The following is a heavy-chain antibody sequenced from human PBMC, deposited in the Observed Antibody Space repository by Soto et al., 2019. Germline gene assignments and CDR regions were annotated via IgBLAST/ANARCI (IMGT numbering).Heavy chain of an antibody. CDR2: INHSGST. Sequence: SETLSLTCAVYGGSFSGYYWSWIRQPPGKGLEWIGEINHSGSTNYNPSLKSRVTISVDTSKNQFSLKLSSVTAADTAVYYCARGIKGYFDYWGQGTLVTVSS. J-gene: IGHJ4*02. CDR1: GGSFSGYY. CDR3: ARGIKGYFDY. V-gene: IGHV4-34*01.